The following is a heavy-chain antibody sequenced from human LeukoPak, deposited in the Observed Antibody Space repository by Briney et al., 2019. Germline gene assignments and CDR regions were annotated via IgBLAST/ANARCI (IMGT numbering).Heavy chain of an antibody. CDR2: ISNSGTTI. J-gene: IGHJ4*02. CDR1: GFTFSNYE. CDR3: ARAVAGTPIDY. Sequence: GGSLRLSCAASGFTFSNYEMNWVRQAPGKGLEWVSYISNSGTTIYYTDSVKGRFTISRDNAQNSLYLQMNSLRAEDTAVYYCARAVAGTPIDYWGQGTLVSVSS. V-gene: IGHV3-48*03. D-gene: IGHD6-19*01.